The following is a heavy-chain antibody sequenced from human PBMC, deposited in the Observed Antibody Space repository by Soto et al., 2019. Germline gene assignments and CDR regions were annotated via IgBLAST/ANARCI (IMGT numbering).Heavy chain of an antibody. CDR2: ISAHNGNT. J-gene: IGHJ4*02. V-gene: IGHV1-18*01. CDR1: GYAFTTYG. CDR3: ARGRYGDY. Sequence: QVHLVQSGAEVKKPGASVKVSCKGSGYAFTTYGITGVRQAPGKGLEWMGWISAHNGNTNYAQKLQGRVTVTRDTATSTAYMELRSLRSDDTAVYYCARGRYGDYWGQGALVTVSS. D-gene: IGHD1-1*01.